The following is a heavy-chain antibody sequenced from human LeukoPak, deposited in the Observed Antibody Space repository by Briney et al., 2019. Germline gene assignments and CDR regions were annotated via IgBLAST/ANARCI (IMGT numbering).Heavy chain of an antibody. CDR2: ISGRGNSI. J-gene: IGHJ5*02. V-gene: IGHV3-11*01. Sequence: QPGGSLRLSCAASGFTFADSHMTWIRQAPGRGLEWIAYISGRGNSIYYADSVKARFTISRDNAKSSLFLQMNSLRADDTALYYCARTPYYYDSSGYLWWFDPWGQGTLVTVSS. D-gene: IGHD3-22*01. CDR3: ARTPYYYDSSGYLWWFDP. CDR1: GFTFADSH.